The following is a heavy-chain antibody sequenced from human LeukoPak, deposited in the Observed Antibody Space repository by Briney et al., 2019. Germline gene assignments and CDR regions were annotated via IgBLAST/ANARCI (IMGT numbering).Heavy chain of an antibody. CDR2: IYYSGST. Sequence: SETLSLTCTVSGGSVSSGSYYWSWIRQPPGKGLEWVGYIYYSGSTNYNPSLKSRVTISVDTSKNQFSLKLSFVTAADTAVYYCASWSSTRYYYYGMDVWGKGTTVTVSS. J-gene: IGHJ6*04. CDR1: GGSVSSGSYY. D-gene: IGHD2-2*01. V-gene: IGHV4-61*01. CDR3: ASWSSTRYYYYGMDV.